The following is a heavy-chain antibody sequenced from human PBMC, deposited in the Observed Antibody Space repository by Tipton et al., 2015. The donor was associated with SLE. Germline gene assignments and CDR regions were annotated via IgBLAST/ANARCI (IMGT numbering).Heavy chain of an antibody. CDR2: IYTSGST. Sequence: TLSLTCTVSGGSISSYYWSWIRQPPGKGLEWIGYIYTSGSTNYNPSLKSRVTISVDTSKNQFSLKLSSVTAADTAVYYCARDLFGVGVDYWGQGTLVTVSS. V-gene: IGHV4-4*09. J-gene: IGHJ4*02. CDR1: GGSISSYY. D-gene: IGHD3-3*01. CDR3: ARDLFGVGVDY.